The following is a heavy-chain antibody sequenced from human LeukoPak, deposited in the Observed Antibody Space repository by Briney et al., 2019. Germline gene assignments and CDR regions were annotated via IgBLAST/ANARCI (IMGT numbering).Heavy chain of an antibody. V-gene: IGHV3-23*01. CDR2: ITGSGGAT. Sequence: PGGSLRLSCSVSGFTFSSYAMHWVRQAPGKGLEWVSTITGSGGATFYADSVKGRFPISRDNSKNTVYLQMNSLRAEDTAVYYCAKLGYYYDSSGYYDYFFVYWGQGTLVTVSS. CDR1: GFTFSSYA. CDR3: AKLGYYYDSSGYYDYFFVY. D-gene: IGHD3-22*01. J-gene: IGHJ4*02.